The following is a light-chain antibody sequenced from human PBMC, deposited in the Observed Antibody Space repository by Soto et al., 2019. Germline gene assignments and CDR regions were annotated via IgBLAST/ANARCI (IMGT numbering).Light chain of an antibody. J-gene: IGLJ1*01. Sequence: QSALTQPASVSGSPGQSITISCTGTSSDVGGYNYVSWYQQHPGKAPKLMIYDVSNRPSGVSNRFSGSKSGNTASLTISGLQAEDEDDYYCSSYTSSSTLPSVFGTGTKLTVL. CDR3: SSYTSSSTLPSV. CDR2: DVS. CDR1: SSDVGGYNY. V-gene: IGLV2-14*01.